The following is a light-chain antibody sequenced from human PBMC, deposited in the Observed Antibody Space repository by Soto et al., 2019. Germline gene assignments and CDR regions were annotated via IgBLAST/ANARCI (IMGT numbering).Light chain of an antibody. Sequence: QSVLTQPPSASETPGQRVTISCSGSPSNIGENPVNWYQQFPGTAPKLLIYSDYQRPSGVPDRFSGSKSRTSASLVISGLQSEDEADYYCSAWDDSLDGWVFGGGTQLTVL. CDR3: SAWDDSLDGWV. CDR2: SDY. V-gene: IGLV1-44*01. CDR1: PSNIGENP. J-gene: IGLJ3*02.